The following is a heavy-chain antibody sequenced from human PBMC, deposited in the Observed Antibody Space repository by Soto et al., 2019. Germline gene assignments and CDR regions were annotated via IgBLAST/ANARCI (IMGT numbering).Heavy chain of an antibody. CDR1: GFSFRDYD. CDR3: ARAYLGRLPRRADYYYAMDV. D-gene: IGHD1-26*01. CDR2: LGAARDP. J-gene: IGHJ6*02. V-gene: IGHV3-13*05. Sequence: EVHLVESGGGSVQPGESLRLSCAASGFSFRDYDMHWVRQRKGKGLEWVSALGAARDPYYVGSVKGRFSVSRDNAQNSLFLQMNNLRVDDTAVYFCARAYLGRLPRRADYYYAMDVWGRGTTVTVSS.